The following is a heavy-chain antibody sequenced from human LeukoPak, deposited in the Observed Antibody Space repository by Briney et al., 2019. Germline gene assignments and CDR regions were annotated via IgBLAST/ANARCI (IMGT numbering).Heavy chain of an antibody. CDR1: GYTFTSYD. V-gene: IGHV1-8*01. J-gene: IGHJ5*02. D-gene: IGHD3-9*01. Sequence: ASVKVSCKASGYTFTSYDINWVRQATGQGLEWMGWMNPNSGNTGYAQKFQGGVTMTRNTSISTAYMELSSLRSEDTAVYYCARGSYVLRYFDWAKGNNWFDPWGQGTLVTVSS. CDR3: ARGSYVLRYFDWAKGNNWFDP. CDR2: MNPNSGNT.